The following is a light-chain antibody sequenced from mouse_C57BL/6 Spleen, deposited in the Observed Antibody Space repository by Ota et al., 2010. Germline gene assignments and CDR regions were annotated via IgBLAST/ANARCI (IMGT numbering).Light chain of an antibody. V-gene: IGKV6-13*01. CDR2: SAS. J-gene: IGKJ4*01. CDR1: QNVDTA. Sequence: DIVMTQSQKFMSTSIGDRVSITCKASQNVDTAVAWYQQKPGQSPTLLIYSASNRYTGVPDRFTGSGSGTDFTLTISNMQSKDLADYFCQQYSNYPLTFGSGTKLEI. CDR3: QQYSNYPLT.